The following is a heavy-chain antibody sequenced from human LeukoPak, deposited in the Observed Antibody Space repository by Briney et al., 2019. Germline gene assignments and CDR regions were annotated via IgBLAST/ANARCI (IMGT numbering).Heavy chain of an antibody. CDR1: GDTFSSYA. Sequence: SVMASCKASGDTFSSYALSWVRQAPGQGLEWMGGIIPIFGTANYAQKFQDRVTITADESTSTAYMELSSLRSEDTGVYYCAAGYCSGGSCLKPKDFDYWGQGTLVTVSS. CDR2: IIPIFGTA. CDR3: AAGYCSGGSCLKPKDFDY. J-gene: IGHJ4*02. D-gene: IGHD2-15*01. V-gene: IGHV1-69*13.